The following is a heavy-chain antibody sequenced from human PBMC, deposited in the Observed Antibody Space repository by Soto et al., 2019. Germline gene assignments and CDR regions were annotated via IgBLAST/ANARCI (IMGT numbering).Heavy chain of an antibody. CDR2: IWYDGSNK. D-gene: IGHD6-19*01. CDR3: AREGPVAGTFDY. CDR1: GFTFSSYG. V-gene: IGHV3-33*01. J-gene: IGHJ4*02. Sequence: GGSLRLSCAASGFTFSSYGMHWVRQAPGKGLEWVAVIWYDGSNKYYADSVKGRFTISRDNSKNTLYLQMNSLRAEDTAVYYCAREGPVAGTFDYWGQGTLVTVSS.